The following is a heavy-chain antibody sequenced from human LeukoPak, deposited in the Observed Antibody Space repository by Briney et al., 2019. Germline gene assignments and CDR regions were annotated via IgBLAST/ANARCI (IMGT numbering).Heavy chain of an antibody. CDR3: ARGEPDHDAFDI. CDR1: GGSISSHY. D-gene: IGHD1-14*01. Sequence: SETLSLTCTVSGGSISSHYWSWIRQPPGKGLEWIGYIYYSGSTNYNPSLKGRVTISVDTSKNQFSLKLSSVTAADTAVYYCARGEPDHDAFDIWGQGTMVTVSS. CDR2: IYYSGST. V-gene: IGHV4-59*11. J-gene: IGHJ3*02.